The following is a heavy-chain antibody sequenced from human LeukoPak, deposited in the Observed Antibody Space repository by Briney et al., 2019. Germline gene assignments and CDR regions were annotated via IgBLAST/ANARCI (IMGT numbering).Heavy chain of an antibody. CDR1: GIIFSSYS. CDR2: ISSSGSTI. V-gene: IGHV3-48*01. J-gene: IGHJ4*02. CDR3: ARDREEYSSSSPNDY. Sequence: GGSLRLSCAVSGIIFSSYSMNWVRQAPGKGLEWVSYISSSGSTIYYADSVKGRFTISRDNAKNSLYLQMNSLRAEDTAVYYCARDREEYSSSSPNDYWGQGTLVTVSS. D-gene: IGHD6-6*01.